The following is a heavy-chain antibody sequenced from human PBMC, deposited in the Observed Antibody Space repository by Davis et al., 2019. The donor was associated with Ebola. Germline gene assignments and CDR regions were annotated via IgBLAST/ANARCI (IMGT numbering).Heavy chain of an antibody. CDR3: ARRSALLWSPENWFDP. D-gene: IGHD2-21*01. J-gene: IGHJ5*02. CDR2: IHYTGKT. CDR1: GDSISTSHW. Sequence: MPSETLSLTCAVFGDSISTSHWWRWVRQSPGKGLEWIGEIHYTGKTTYNPSLQSRVTISDDRSKNQFSLNLRSVTAADTAIYYCARRSALLWSPENWFDPWGQGTLVTVSS. V-gene: IGHV4-4*02.